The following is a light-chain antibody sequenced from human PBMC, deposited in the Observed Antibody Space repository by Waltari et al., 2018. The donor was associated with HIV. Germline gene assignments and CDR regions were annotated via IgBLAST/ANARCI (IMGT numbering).Light chain of an antibody. CDR2: DDS. V-gene: IGLV3-21*02. CDR3: QVWDSSSDVV. J-gene: IGLJ2*01. CDR1: NIGSKS. Sequence: SYVLTQPPSVSVAPGQTARFTCGGNNIGSKSVHWYQQKPGQAPLLVLFDDSDRPSGIPGRCSGFNSGNTATLTISWVEAGDEADYYCQVWDSSSDVVFGGGTKLTVL.